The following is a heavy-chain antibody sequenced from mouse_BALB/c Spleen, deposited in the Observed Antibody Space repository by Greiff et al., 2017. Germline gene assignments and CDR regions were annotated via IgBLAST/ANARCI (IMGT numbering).Heavy chain of an antibody. Sequence: EVKLVESGGGLVKPGGSLKLSCAASGFAFSSYDMSWVRQTPEKRLEWVAYISSGGGSTYYPDTVKGRFTISRDNAKNTLYLQISSLKSEDTAMYYCARHYYGSILYFDYWGQGTTLTVSS. D-gene: IGHD1-1*01. CDR2: ISSGGGST. V-gene: IGHV5-12-1*01. J-gene: IGHJ2*01. CDR3: ARHYYGSILYFDY. CDR1: GFAFSSYD.